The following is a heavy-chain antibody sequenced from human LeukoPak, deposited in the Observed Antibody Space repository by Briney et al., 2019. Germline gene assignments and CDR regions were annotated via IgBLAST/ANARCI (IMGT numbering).Heavy chain of an antibody. CDR1: GFTLTNYW. CDR3: AAAGPYSSGEWDY. V-gene: IGHV5-51*01. CDR2: IYLGDSDT. Sequence: GESLKISCQGSGFTLTNYWIGWVRQMPGKGLEWMGIIYLGDSDTKYSPSFQGQVTISADKSISTAYLQWSSLKASDTAMYYCAAAGPYSSGEWDYWGQGILVTVSS. J-gene: IGHJ4*02. D-gene: IGHD3-22*01.